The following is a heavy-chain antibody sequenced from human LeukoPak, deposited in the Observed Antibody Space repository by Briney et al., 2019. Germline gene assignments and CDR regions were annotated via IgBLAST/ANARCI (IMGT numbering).Heavy chain of an antibody. V-gene: IGHV1-18*01. CDR3: AGPSYYGSGSYYNV. Sequence: GASVKVSCKASGYTFTSYGISWVRQAPGQGLEWMGWISAYNGNTNYAQKLQGRVTMTTDTSTSTAYIELRSLRSDDTAVYYCAGPSYYGSGSYYNVWGQGTMVTVSS. CDR1: GYTFTSYG. D-gene: IGHD3-10*01. J-gene: IGHJ3*01. CDR2: ISAYNGNT.